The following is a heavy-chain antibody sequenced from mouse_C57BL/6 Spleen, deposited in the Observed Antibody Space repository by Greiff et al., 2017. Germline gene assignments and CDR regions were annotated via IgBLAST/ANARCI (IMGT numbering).Heavy chain of an antibody. J-gene: IGHJ1*03. CDR1: GYTFTSYW. CDR3: ARSTRWYFDV. V-gene: IGHV1-55*01. Sequence: QVQLQQPGAELVKPGASVKMSCKASGYTFTSYWITWVKQRPGQGLEWIGDIYPGSGSTTYTEKFKGKATLTVDTSSSTAYMQLSSLTSEYSAVYDCARSTRWYFDVWGTGTTVTVSS. CDR2: IYPGSGST. D-gene: IGHD2-1*01.